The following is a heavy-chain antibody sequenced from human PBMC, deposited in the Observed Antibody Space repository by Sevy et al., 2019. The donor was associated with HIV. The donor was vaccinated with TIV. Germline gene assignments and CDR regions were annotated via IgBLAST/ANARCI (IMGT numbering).Heavy chain of an antibody. V-gene: IGHV3-21*01. Sequence: GGSLRLSCAASGFTFTSFSMNWVRRAPGKGLEWVASISTSSNYIYYTDSVKGRFTISRDNAKNSLFLQMNGLRAEDTAVYYCAKDILAAPYYFDYWGQRAPVTVSS. CDR1: GFTFTSFS. CDR2: ISTSSNYI. CDR3: AKDILAAPYYFDY. J-gene: IGHJ4*02. D-gene: IGHD6-13*01.